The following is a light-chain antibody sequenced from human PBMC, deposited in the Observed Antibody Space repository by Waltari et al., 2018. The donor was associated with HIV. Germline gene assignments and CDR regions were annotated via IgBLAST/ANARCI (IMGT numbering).Light chain of an antibody. V-gene: IGLV2-18*02. CDR3: SSYKNNNTLV. J-gene: IGLJ1*01. CDR2: EVK. CDR1: SSDIGAYNR. Sequence: QSALTHPPSVSASPGQSVTISRTGTSSDIGAYNRVSWYLQPPGTAPKVIIYEVKNRPSGVPDRFSGSKSGSTASLTISGLQAEDEADYFCSSYKNNNTLVFGTGTKVTVL.